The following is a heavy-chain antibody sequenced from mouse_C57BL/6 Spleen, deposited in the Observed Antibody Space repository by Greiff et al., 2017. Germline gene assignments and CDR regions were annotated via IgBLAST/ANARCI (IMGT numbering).Heavy chain of an antibody. CDR2: IHPNSGST. CDR1: GYTFTSYW. Sequence: QVQLQQPGAELVKPGASVKLSCKASGYTFTSYWMHWVKQRPGQGLEWIGMIHPNSGSTNYNEKFKSKATLTVDKSSSTAYMQLSSLTSEDSAVYYCARWGYGSSYVAYCGQGTLVTVSA. CDR3: ARWGYGSSYVAY. J-gene: IGHJ3*01. V-gene: IGHV1-64*01. D-gene: IGHD1-1*01.